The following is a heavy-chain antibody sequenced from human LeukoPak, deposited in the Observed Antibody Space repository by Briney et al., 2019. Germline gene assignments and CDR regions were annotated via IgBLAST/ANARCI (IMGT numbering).Heavy chain of an antibody. CDR1: GPTFSSVS. Sequence: QPGGSLRLSCVSSGPTFSSVSMNWDRHVPGRGLEWIGYISTSSRTIYYSDSVKGRFTISRDNDKNSLYLQMNSLRADDTAVYFCAGDTPMVTGGDFDIWGQGTLVSVSS. J-gene: IGHJ3*02. CDR2: ISTSSRTI. CDR3: AGDTPMVTGGDFDI. V-gene: IGHV3-48*01. D-gene: IGHD2-21*02.